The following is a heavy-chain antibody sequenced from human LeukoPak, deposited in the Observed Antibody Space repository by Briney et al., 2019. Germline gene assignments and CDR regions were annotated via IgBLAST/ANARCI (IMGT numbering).Heavy chain of an antibody. CDR1: GYTFTGYY. J-gene: IGHJ6*02. V-gene: IGHV1-2*06. CDR2: INPNSGGT. Sequence: ASVTVSCKASGYTFTGYYMHWVRQAPGQGLEWMGRINPNSGGTNYAQKFQGRVTMTRDTSISTAYMELSRLRSDDTAVYYCARDIDDFWSGYLNVWGQGTTVTVSS. CDR3: ARDIDDFWSGYLNV. D-gene: IGHD3-3*01.